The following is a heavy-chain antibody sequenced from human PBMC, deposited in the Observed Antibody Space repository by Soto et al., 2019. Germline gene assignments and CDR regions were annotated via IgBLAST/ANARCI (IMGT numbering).Heavy chain of an antibody. Sequence: ESVGGVVQPGRSLRLSCAASGFTFSSYGMHWVRQAPGKGLEWVAVISYDGSNKYYADSVKGRFTISRDNSKNTLYLQMNSLRAEDTAVYYCANYRTVTRPILWGQGTMVTVSS. CDR3: ANYRTVTRPIL. J-gene: IGHJ3*01. CDR2: ISYDGSNK. CDR1: GFTFSSYG. V-gene: IGHV3-30*18. D-gene: IGHD4-17*01.